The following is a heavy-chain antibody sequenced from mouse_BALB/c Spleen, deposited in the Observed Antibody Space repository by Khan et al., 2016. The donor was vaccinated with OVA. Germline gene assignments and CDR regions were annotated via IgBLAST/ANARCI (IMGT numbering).Heavy chain of an antibody. D-gene: IGHD1-2*01. V-gene: IGHV3-6*02. J-gene: IGHJ3*01. CDR2: ISYDGSN. Sequence: EVQLQESGPGLVKPSQSLSLTCSVTGYSITSGYYWNWIRQFPGNKLEWMGYISYDGSNNYNPSLKNRISITRDTSENTFFLQFNSVTTEDTATYYCTRDKNYYGYLDYWGQGTLVTVSA. CDR3: TRDKNYYGYLDY. CDR1: GYSITSGYY.